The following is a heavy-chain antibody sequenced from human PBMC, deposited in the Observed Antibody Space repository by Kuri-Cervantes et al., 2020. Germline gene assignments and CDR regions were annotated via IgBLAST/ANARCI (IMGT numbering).Heavy chain of an antibody. Sequence: ASVKVSCKASGYTFTSYDINWVRQATGQGLEWMGWMNPNSGNTGYAQKFQGRVTTTRNTSISTAYMELSSLRSEDTAVYYCARVREVATIIKGMDYWGQGTLVTVSS. CDR3: ARVREVATIIKGMDY. J-gene: IGHJ4*02. CDR1: GYTFTSYD. CDR2: MNPNSGNT. D-gene: IGHD5-12*01. V-gene: IGHV1-8*01.